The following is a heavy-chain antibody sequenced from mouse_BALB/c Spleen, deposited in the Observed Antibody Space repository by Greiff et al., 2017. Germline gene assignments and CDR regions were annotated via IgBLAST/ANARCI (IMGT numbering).Heavy chain of an antibody. CDR2: ISTYYGNT. J-gene: IGHJ4*01. CDR3: ARQYGNYYAMDY. V-gene: IGHV1-67*01. CDR1: SYTFTDYA. Sequence: LVESGPELVRPGVSVKISCKGSSYTFTDYAMHWVKQSHAKSLEWIGVISTYYGNTNYNQKFKGKATMTVDKSSSTAYMELARLTSEDSAVYYCARQYGNYYAMDYWGQGTSVTVSS. D-gene: IGHD2-10*02.